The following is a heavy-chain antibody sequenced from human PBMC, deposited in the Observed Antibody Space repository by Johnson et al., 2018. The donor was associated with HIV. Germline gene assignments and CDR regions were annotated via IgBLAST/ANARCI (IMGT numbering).Heavy chain of an antibody. D-gene: IGHD2-15*01. CDR3: ARDGTGGYCSGGRCYDAFDI. CDR1: GFTVISNY. J-gene: IGHJ3*02. V-gene: IGHV3-53*01. CDR2: IYSGGST. Sequence: VQLVESGGGLIQPGKSLRLSCAASGFTVISNYMTWVRQIPGKGLEWVSVIYSGGSTYYADSVKGRFTISRDNAKNSLYLQMNSLRAEDMALYYCARDGTGGYCSGGRCYDAFDIWGQGTMVTVSS.